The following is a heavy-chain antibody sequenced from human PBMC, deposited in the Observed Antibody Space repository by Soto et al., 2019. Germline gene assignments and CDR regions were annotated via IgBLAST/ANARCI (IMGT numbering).Heavy chain of an antibody. CDR1: GFTFSNAW. J-gene: IGHJ4*02. CDR2: IKSKTDGGTT. Sequence: EVQLVESGGGLVKPGGSLRLSCAASGFTFSNAWMSWVRQAPGKGLEWVGRIKSKTDGGTTDYAAPVKCRFTISRDDSRNTLYLPMTSMKTEDTAVYYCTTVVLSGGDCWGQGTLVTVSS. V-gene: IGHV3-15*01. D-gene: IGHD3-3*01. CDR3: TTVVLSGGDC.